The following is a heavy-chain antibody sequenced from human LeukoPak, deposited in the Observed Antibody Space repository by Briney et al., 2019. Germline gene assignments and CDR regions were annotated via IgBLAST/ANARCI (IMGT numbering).Heavy chain of an antibody. CDR2: ITGSGTST. CDR1: GFTFSSYG. J-gene: IGHJ4*02. CDR3: AKHQGSGY. Sequence: PGGSLRLSCAASGFTFSSYGMSWVRQAPGKGLEWVSGITGSGTSTFYADSVGGRSTISRDNSKNTLFLQMHSLRADDTAVYYCAKHQGSGYWGQGTLVTVSS. D-gene: IGHD6-19*01. V-gene: IGHV3-23*01.